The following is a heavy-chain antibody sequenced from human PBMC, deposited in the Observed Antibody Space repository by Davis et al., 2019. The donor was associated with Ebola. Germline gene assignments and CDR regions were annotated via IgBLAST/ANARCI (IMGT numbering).Heavy chain of an antibody. V-gene: IGHV3-74*01. D-gene: IGHD2-15*01. Sequence: GESLKISCAASGFTFSNYWMHWVRQAPGKGLEWVSGISPSGGNILYADSVKGRFTISRDISKNTLYLQMNSLRVEDTAVYYCASSVATPGAFDIWGQGTMVTVSS. J-gene: IGHJ3*02. CDR3: ASSVATPGAFDI. CDR1: GFTFSNYW. CDR2: ISPSGGNI.